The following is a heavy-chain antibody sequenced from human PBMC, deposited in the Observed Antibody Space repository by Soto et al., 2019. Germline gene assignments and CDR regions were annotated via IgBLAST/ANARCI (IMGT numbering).Heavy chain of an antibody. Sequence: QVQLQESGPGLVKPSGTLSLTCAVSGDSISSSNWWSWVRQPPGKGLEWIGEIYHSGNTNYNPSLKSRVTISIDKSKNQFSLKLSSVTAADTAVYYCARDSGRAIAARSSFDCWGQGTLVTVSS. D-gene: IGHD6-6*01. CDR1: GDSISSSNW. J-gene: IGHJ4*02. V-gene: IGHV4-4*02. CDR2: IYHSGNT. CDR3: ARDSGRAIAARSSFDC.